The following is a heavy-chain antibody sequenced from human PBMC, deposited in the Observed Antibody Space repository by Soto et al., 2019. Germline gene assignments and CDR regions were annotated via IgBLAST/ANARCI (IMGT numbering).Heavy chain of an antibody. Sequence: GGSLRLSCAASGFTFGDYAMHWVRQAPGKGLEWVSGISWNSGSIGYADSVKGRFTISRDNAKNSLYLQMNSLRAEDTAVYYCVSFLISSRWAYYFYFCGQGTLVIVAS. J-gene: IGHJ4*02. CDR2: ISWNSGSI. CDR3: VSFLISSRWAYYFYF. V-gene: IGHV3-9*01. CDR1: GFTFGDYA. D-gene: IGHD6-13*01.